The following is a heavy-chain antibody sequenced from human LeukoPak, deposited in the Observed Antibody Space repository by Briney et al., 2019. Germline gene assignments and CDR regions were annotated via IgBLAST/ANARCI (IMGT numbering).Heavy chain of an antibody. CDR2: INHSGST. Sequence: PSETLSLTCAVYGGSFSGYYWSWIRQPPGKGLEWLGEINHSGSTNYNPSLKSRVTISVDTSKNQFSLKLSSVTAADTAVYYCAREIKRYFAKVLDYWGQGTLVTVSS. CDR3: AREIKRYFAKVLDY. V-gene: IGHV4-34*01. J-gene: IGHJ4*02. D-gene: IGHD3-9*01. CDR1: GGSFSGYY.